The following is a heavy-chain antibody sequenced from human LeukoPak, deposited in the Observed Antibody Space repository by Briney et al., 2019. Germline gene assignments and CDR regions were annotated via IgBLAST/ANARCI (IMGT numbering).Heavy chain of an antibody. CDR2: ISSSSSYI. Sequence: GGSLRLSCAASGFTFSSYSMNWVRQAPGKGLEWVSSISSSSSYIYYADSVKGRFTISRDNAKNSLYLQMNSLRAEDTAVYYCARDGGFCSSTSCEEYYYYYMDVWGKGTTVTVS. J-gene: IGHJ6*03. CDR1: GFTFSSYS. V-gene: IGHV3-21*01. CDR3: ARDGGFCSSTSCEEYYYYYMDV. D-gene: IGHD2-2*01.